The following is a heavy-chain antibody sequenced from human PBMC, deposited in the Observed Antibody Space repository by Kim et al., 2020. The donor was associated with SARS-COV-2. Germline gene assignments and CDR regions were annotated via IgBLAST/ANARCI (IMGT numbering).Heavy chain of an antibody. J-gene: IGHJ4*02. D-gene: IGHD3-22*01. CDR1: GGSVSSGSYY. CDR2: IYYSGST. CDR3: AREVDSSGFYDY. Sequence: SETLSLTCTVSGGSVSSGSYYWSWIRQPPGKGLEWIGYIYYSGSTNYNPSLKSRVTIPVDTSKNQFSLKLSAVTAAYTAVYYCAREVDSSGFYDYWGQGTLVTVSS. V-gene: IGHV4-61*01.